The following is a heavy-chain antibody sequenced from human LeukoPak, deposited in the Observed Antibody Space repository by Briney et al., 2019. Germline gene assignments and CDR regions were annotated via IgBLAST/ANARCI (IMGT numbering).Heavy chain of an antibody. J-gene: IGHJ4*02. Sequence: GGSLRLSCAVSGFTVSRNYMSWVRQAPGKGLEWVSIIYSGGSTYYADSVKGRFTISRDNSKNTLYLQMNSLRAEDTAVYYCAREGIVGSTRDYWGQGTLVTVSS. V-gene: IGHV3-53*01. CDR2: IYSGGST. CDR3: AREGIVGSTRDY. CDR1: GFTVSRNY. D-gene: IGHD1-26*01.